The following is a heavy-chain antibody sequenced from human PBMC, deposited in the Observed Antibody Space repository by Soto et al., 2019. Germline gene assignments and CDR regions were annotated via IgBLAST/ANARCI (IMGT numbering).Heavy chain of an antibody. CDR1: SASLGDYY. CDR2: VHTSGST. V-gene: IGHV4-34*01. CDR3: ARGKPSGYRFGRRNFFYYCLDV. Sequence: SETLSLTCPVLSASLGDYYWAWIRQAPDKGLEWIGEVHTSGSTDYNPSLKSRLTLSLATSKNQFPLKVASVTSADTAVCFCARGKPSGYRFGRRNFFYYCLDVWGPGATVTVSS. J-gene: IGHJ6*02. D-gene: IGHD5-18*01.